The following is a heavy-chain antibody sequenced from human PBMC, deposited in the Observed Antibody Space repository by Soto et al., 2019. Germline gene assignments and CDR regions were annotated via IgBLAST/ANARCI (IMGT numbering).Heavy chain of an antibody. V-gene: IGHV1-69*13. J-gene: IGHJ6*02. CDR3: ARSNDSGLPWGSNFWSGYYYYYYYGMDV. Sequence: SVKVSCKASGGTFSSYAISWVRQAPGQGLEWMGGIIPIFGTANYAQKFQGRVTITADESTSTAYMELSSLRSEDTAVYYCARSNDSGLPWGSNFWSGYYYYYYYGMDVWGQGTTVTVSS. CDR2: IIPIFGTA. CDR1: GGTFSSYA. D-gene: IGHD3-3*01.